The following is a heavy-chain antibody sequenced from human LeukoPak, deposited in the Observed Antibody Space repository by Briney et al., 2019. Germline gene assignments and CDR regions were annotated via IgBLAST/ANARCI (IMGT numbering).Heavy chain of an antibody. CDR1: GFTFDDYA. CDR2: ISWSSGSI. J-gene: IGHJ4*02. V-gene: IGHV3-9*03. D-gene: IGHD5-18*01. Sequence: SGGSLRLSCAASGFTFDDYAMHWVRQAPGKGLEWVSGISWSSGSIGYADSVKGRFTISRDNAKNSLYLQMNSLRAEDMALYYCARGGYSYGRSKFDYWGQGTLVTVSS. CDR3: ARGGYSYGRSKFDY.